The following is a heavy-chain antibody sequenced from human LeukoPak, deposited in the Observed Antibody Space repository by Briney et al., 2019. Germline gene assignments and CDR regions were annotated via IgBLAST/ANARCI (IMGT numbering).Heavy chain of an antibody. CDR2: FDPEDGET. D-gene: IGHD3-22*01. CDR3: ATRRLYYDSSGYRWDY. J-gene: IGHJ4*02. Sequence: ASVKVSCKVSGYTLTELSMHWVRQAPGKGLEWMGGFDPEDGETIYAQKFQGRVTMTEDTSTDTAYMELSSLRSEDTAVYYCATRRLYYDSSGYRWDYWGQGTLVTVSS. V-gene: IGHV1-24*01. CDR1: GYTLTELS.